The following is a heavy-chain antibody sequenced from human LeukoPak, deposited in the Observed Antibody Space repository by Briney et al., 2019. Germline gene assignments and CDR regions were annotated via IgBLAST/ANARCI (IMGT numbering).Heavy chain of an antibody. V-gene: IGHV4-61*02. CDR1: GGSISSGTYY. CDR3: ARGDGGWFGFGELKPFDP. Sequence: ASETLSLTCTVSGGSISSGTYYWNWIRQPAGKGLEWIGRIYYTGNSGYNPSLKSRVIMSVDTSKNLFSLRLNSVTAADSAMYYCARGDGGWFGFGELKPFDPWGQGTLVTVSS. CDR2: IYYTGNS. D-gene: IGHD3-10*01. J-gene: IGHJ5*02.